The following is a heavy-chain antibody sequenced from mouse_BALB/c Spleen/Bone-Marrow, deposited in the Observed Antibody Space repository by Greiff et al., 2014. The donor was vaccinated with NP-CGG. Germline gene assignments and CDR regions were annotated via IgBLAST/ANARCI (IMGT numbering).Heavy chain of an antibody. V-gene: IGHV1S81*02. D-gene: IGHD1-1*01. J-gene: IGHJ1*01. CDR1: GYTFTSYW. CDR3: TRYYSWYFDV. CDR2: INPVNGRN. Sequence: VQLQQSGAELVKPGASVKLSCKPSGYTFTSYWIHWVKQRPGQGFEWIGEINPVNGRNDYNEKFKNKATLTVDKSSSTAYMQLSSLTSEDSAVYYCTRYYSWYFDVWGAGTTVTVSS.